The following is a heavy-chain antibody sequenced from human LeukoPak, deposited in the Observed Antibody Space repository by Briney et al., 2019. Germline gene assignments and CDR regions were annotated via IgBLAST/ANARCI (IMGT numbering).Heavy chain of an antibody. Sequence: GGSLRLSCAASGFTFSSYGMHWVRQAPGKGLEWVAVISYDGSNKYYADSVKGRFTISRDNSKNTLYLQMNSLRAEDTAVYYCAKDIIAAAYAYYYYGMDVWGKGTTVTVSS. CDR3: AKDIIAAAYAYYYYGMDV. V-gene: IGHV3-30*18. CDR2: ISYDGSNK. D-gene: IGHD6-13*01. J-gene: IGHJ6*04. CDR1: GFTFSSYG.